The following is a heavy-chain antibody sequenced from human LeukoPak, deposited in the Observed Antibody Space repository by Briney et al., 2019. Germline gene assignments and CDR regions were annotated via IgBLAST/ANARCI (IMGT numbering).Heavy chain of an antibody. CDR1: GFTFSSYW. J-gene: IGHJ5*02. D-gene: IGHD3-10*01. V-gene: IGHV3-7*01. Sequence: GGSLRLSCAASGFTFSSYWMSWVRQAPGKGLEWVANIKQDGSEKYYVDSVKGRFTISRDNAKNSLYLRMNSLRAEDTAVYYCARDRKRFGELISWFDPWGQGTLVTVSS. CDR3: ARDRKRFGELISWFDP. CDR2: IKQDGSEK.